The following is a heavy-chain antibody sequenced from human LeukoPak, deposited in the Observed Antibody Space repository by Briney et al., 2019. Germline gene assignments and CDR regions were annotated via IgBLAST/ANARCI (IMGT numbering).Heavy chain of an antibody. CDR2: IFYTGVT. Sequence: SETLSLTCAVSGYSINMGFYWDWIRQPPGKGLEWIGTIFYTGVTYYNPSLKSRVSLSVDTSKNQFSLKANSVTATDTAVYYCARDRGGRTGYASGDFDFWGQGTLVTVSS. J-gene: IGHJ4*02. V-gene: IGHV4-38-2*02. D-gene: IGHD3-9*01. CDR3: ARDRGGRTGYASGDFDF. CDR1: GYSINMGFY.